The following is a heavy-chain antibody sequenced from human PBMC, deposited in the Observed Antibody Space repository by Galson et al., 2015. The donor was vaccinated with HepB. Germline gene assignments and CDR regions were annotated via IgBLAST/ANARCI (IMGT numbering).Heavy chain of an antibody. CDR2: INHSGST. J-gene: IGHJ5*01. CDR1: GGSFSGYY. V-gene: IGHV4-34*01. D-gene: IGHD5-12*01. Sequence: ETLSLTCAVYGGSFSGYYWSWIRQPPGKGLEWIGEINHSGSTNYNPSLKSRVTISVDTSKNQFSLKLSSVTAADTAVYYCARVRGLVATMAPWGQGTLVTVSS. CDR3: ARVRGLVATMAP.